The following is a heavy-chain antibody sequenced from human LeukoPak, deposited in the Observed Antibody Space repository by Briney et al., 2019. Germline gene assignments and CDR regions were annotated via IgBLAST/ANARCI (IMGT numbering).Heavy chain of an antibody. D-gene: IGHD3-3*01. V-gene: IGHV3-30*18. CDR3: AKDYDFWSGYSLAFDI. CDR2: ISYDGSNK. CDR1: GFTFSSYG. Sequence: GGSLRLSCAASGFTFSSYGMHWVRQAPGKGLEWVAVISYDGSNKYYADSVKARFTISRDNSMNTLYLQMNSLRAEDTAVYYCAKDYDFWSGYSLAFDIWGQGTMVTVSS. J-gene: IGHJ3*02.